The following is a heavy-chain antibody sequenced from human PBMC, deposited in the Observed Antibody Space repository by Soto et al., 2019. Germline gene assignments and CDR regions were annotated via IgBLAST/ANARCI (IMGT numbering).Heavy chain of an antibody. D-gene: IGHD2-15*01. Sequence: GESLKISCEGSGYTFTNYWIGWVRQMPGKGLECVGIINPEDFHIAYGPSFQGQVTISADKSINTAYLQWSSLTASDSAMYYCARGELGYCTSGTCLNWFGPWGQGTLVTVSS. CDR2: INPEDFHI. V-gene: IGHV5-51*01. J-gene: IGHJ5*02. CDR3: ARGELGYCTSGTCLNWFGP. CDR1: GYTFTNYW.